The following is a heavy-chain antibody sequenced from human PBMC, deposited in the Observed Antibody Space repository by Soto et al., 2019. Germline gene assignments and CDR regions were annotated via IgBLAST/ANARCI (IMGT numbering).Heavy chain of an antibody. J-gene: IGHJ4*02. V-gene: IGHV4-61*01. CDR3: ARVGRTTVVTPPFDY. CDR1: GGSVSGGSYY. Sequence: QVQLQESGPGLVKPSETLSLTCTVSGGSVSGGSYYWSWIRQPPGKGLEWIGYIYYSGSTNYNPSLKSRVTISVDTSKNQFSLKLSSVTAADTAVYYCARVGRTTVVTPPFDYWGQGTLVTVSS. D-gene: IGHD4-17*01. CDR2: IYYSGST.